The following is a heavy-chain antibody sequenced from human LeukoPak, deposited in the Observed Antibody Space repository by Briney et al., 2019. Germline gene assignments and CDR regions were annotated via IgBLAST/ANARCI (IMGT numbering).Heavy chain of an antibody. CDR1: GGSISSYY. D-gene: IGHD6-6*01. V-gene: IGHV4-4*09. CDR2: IYTSGST. Sequence: SETLSLTCTVSGGSISSYYWSWIRQPPGKGLEWIGYIYTSGSTNYNPSLKSRVTISVDTSKNQFSLKLSSVTAADTAVYYCARHHSGSSGSRWGSWFDPWGQGTLVAVSS. CDR3: ARHHSGSSGSRWGSWFDP. J-gene: IGHJ5*02.